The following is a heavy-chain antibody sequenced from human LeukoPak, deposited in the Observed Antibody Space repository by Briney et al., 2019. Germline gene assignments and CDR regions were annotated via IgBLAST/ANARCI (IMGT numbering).Heavy chain of an antibody. CDR2: IKQEGSEK. J-gene: IGHJ6*02. CDR1: GFTFSSYW. D-gene: IGHD6-13*01. CDR3: ARYSSSWSPNYYYGMDV. V-gene: IGHV3-7*01. Sequence: PGGSLRLSCAASGFTFSSYWMSWVRQAPGKGLEWVANIKQEGSEKYYVDSVKGRFTISRDNAKNSLYLQMNSLRAEDTAVYYCARYSSSWSPNYYYGMDVWGQGTTVTVSS.